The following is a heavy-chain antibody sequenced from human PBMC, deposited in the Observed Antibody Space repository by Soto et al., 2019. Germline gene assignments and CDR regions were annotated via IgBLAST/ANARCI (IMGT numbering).Heavy chain of an antibody. Sequence: ASVKVSCKASGYTFTSYGISWVRQAPGQGLEWMGWISAYNGNTNYAQKLQGRVTMTTDTSTSTAYMELRSLRSDDTAVYYCAIAHYYGSGSYRQYWFDPWGQGTLVTVSS. CDR1: GYTFTSYG. CDR3: AIAHYYGSGSYRQYWFDP. CDR2: ISAYNGNT. J-gene: IGHJ5*02. V-gene: IGHV1-18*04. D-gene: IGHD3-10*01.